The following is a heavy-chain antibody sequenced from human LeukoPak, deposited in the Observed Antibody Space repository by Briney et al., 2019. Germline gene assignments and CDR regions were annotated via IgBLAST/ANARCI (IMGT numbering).Heavy chain of an antibody. Sequence: SGPTLVNPTQTLTLTCTFSGFSLSTSGVGVGWIRQPPGKALEWLALIYWDDDKRYSPSLKSRLTITKDTSKNQVVLTMTNMDPVDTATYYCAHTNPSSSWYSWGPNYYYGMDVWGQGTTVTVSS. D-gene: IGHD6-13*01. V-gene: IGHV2-5*02. CDR3: AHTNPSSSWYSWGPNYYYGMDV. CDR1: GFSLSTSGVG. J-gene: IGHJ6*02. CDR2: IYWDDDK.